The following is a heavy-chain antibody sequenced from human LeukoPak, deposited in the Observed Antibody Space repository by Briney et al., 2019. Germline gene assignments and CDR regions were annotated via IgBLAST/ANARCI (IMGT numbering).Heavy chain of an antibody. Sequence: SETLSLTCAVSGGSISSGAYSWSWIQQPPGKGLEWIGYIYHSGSTYYNPSLKSRVTMSVDTSKNQFSLKLSSVTAADTAVYYCARPYYDSSGYYHDAFDIWGQGTMVTVSS. D-gene: IGHD3-22*01. J-gene: IGHJ3*02. CDR1: GGSISSGAYS. V-gene: IGHV4-30-4*07. CDR3: ARPYYDSSGYYHDAFDI. CDR2: IYHSGST.